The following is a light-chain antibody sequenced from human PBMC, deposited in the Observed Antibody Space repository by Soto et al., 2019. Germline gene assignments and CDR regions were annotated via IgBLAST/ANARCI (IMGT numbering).Light chain of an antibody. CDR1: QTISSW. J-gene: IGKJ3*01. Sequence: DIQMSQSPSTLSGSVGDRVTITCRASQTISSWLAWYQQKPGKAPKLLIYDASNLETGVPSRFSGSGSGTDFTFTINSLQPEDIATYYCQQYDNLPRTFGPGTKVDI. V-gene: IGKV1-33*01. CDR3: QQYDNLPRT. CDR2: DAS.